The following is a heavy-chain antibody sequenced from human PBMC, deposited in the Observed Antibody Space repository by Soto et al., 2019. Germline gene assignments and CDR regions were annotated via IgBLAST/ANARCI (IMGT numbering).Heavy chain of an antibody. D-gene: IGHD5-12*01. Sequence: QVQLVQSGAEVKKPGSSVKVSCKASGGTFSIYAVSWVRQAPGQGLEWMGGIIPIIGTRNYAQRFQGRITITGDESTSTAYMELSSLKSKDTAVYYCARDLGSGYDPGDYWGQGTLVTVSS. CDR1: GGTFSIYA. J-gene: IGHJ4*02. CDR3: ARDLGSGYDPGDY. V-gene: IGHV1-69*12. CDR2: IIPIIGTR.